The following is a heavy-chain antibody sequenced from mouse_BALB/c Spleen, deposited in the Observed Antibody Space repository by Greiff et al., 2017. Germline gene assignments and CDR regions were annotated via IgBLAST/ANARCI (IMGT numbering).Heavy chain of an antibody. Sequence: VQLQQSGAELVKPGASVKLSCKASGYTFTSYYMYWVKQRPGQGLEWIGEINPSNGGTNFNEKFKSKATLTVDKSSSTAYMQLSSLTSEDSAVYYCTRLGVRAFAYWGQGTLVTVSA. V-gene: IGHV1S81*02. CDR3: TRLGVRAFAY. D-gene: IGHD2-14*01. CDR2: INPSNGGT. CDR1: GYTFTSYY. J-gene: IGHJ3*01.